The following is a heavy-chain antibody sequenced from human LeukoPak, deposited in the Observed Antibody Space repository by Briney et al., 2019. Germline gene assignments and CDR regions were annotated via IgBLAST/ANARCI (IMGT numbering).Heavy chain of an antibody. CDR3: ATDFWSGFDN. CDR2: IYTGDSGGT. Sequence: SETLSLTCAVSGASISSYYWSWIRQPAGKGLELIGRIYTGDSGGTTYNPSLQSRVTISVDKSRNQFSLKLNSVTAADTAMYYCATDFWSGFDNWGQGTLVTVSS. J-gene: IGHJ4*02. CDR1: GASISSYY. D-gene: IGHD3-3*01. V-gene: IGHV4-4*07.